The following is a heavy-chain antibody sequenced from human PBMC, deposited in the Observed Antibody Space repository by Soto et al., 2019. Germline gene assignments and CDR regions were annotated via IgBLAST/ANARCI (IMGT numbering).Heavy chain of an antibody. D-gene: IGHD3-16*01. CDR2: ISAYNGNT. CDR3: ARVSTITFEGLIKTNNWFDP. CDR1: GYIFTTYH. Sequence: QVQLVQSGAEVKKPGASVKVSCKASGYIFTTYHITWVRQAPGQGLEWMGWISAYNGNTNYPPKFQGRVTMTTDTSTSTAYMELRSLRSDDTAIYYCARVSTITFEGLIKTNNWFDPWGQGTLVTVSS. J-gene: IGHJ5*02. V-gene: IGHV1-18*01.